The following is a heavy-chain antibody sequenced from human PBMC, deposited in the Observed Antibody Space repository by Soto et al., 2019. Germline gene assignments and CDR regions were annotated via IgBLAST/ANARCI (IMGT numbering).Heavy chain of an antibody. J-gene: IGHJ6*02. Sequence: QVQLVQSGAEVMKPGSSVKVSCKASGGTFSNYAISWVRQAPGQGLEWMGGIIPIFGTTYYAQKFQGRVTIIADESTTTVYLELSSLRSEDTAMHYCARVEAVAGIYNYHGLDVWGQGTAVSVSS. CDR2: IIPIFGTT. CDR3: ARVEAVAGIYNYHGLDV. D-gene: IGHD6-19*01. V-gene: IGHV1-69*12. CDR1: GGTFSNYA.